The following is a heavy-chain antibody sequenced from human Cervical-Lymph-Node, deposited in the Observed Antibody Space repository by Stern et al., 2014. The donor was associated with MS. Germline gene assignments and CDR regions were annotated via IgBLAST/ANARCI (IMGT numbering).Heavy chain of an antibody. V-gene: IGHV1-69*01. CDR1: GGTFSSQA. CDR3: ARDEIGQTTTHYYYYGMDV. Sequence: VQLEESGAEVKKPGSSVKVSCKASGGTFSSQAISWVRQAPGQGLEWLGGIIPIFGAAHYAQKLQGRVTITADESTTTVYMELRSLRSEDTAVYYCARDEIGQTTTHYYYYGMDVWGQGTTVTVSS. CDR2: IIPIFGAA. D-gene: IGHD1-1*01. J-gene: IGHJ6*02.